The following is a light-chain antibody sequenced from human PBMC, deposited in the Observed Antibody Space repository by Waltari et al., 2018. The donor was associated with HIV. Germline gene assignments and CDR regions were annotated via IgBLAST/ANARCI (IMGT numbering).Light chain of an antibody. J-gene: IGLJ3*02. Sequence: QSVLTQPPSASGTPGQRVTISCSGSRPNIGSNTVNWYQQLPGTAPKLLIYSNNQRPSGVPDRFSCSKSGTSASLAISGLQSEDEADYYCAAWDDSLNGPVFGGGTKLTVL. CDR3: AAWDDSLNGPV. CDR2: SNN. V-gene: IGLV1-44*01. CDR1: RPNIGSNT.